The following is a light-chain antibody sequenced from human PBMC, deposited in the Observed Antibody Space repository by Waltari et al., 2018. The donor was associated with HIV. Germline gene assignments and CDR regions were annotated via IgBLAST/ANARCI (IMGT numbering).Light chain of an antibody. CDR1: HTVLYTSSNKNY. J-gene: IGKJ3*01. CDR2: WAS. Sequence: DIVMTQSPDSLAVSLCERATINCRSSHTVLYTSSNKNYLAWYQQRPGQPPKLLIYWASTRESGVPERCSVSGSGTDFTLTISSLQAEDVAVYYCQQYYSTPLTFGPGTKVDIK. V-gene: IGKV4-1*01. CDR3: QQYYSTPLT.